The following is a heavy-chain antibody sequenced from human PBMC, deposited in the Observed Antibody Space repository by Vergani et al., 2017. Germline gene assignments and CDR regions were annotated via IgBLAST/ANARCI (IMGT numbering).Heavy chain of an antibody. V-gene: IGHV4-61*02. Sequence: QVQLQESGPGLVKPSQTLSLTCTVSGGSISSGSYYWSWIRQPAGKGLEWIGRIYTSGSTNYNPSLKSRVTISVDTSKNQFSLKLSSVTAADTAVYYCARGGDTIFGVVSLGWFDPWGQGTLVTVSS. CDR1: GGSISSGSYY. D-gene: IGHD3-3*01. CDR2: IYTSGST. CDR3: ARGGDTIFGVVSLGWFDP. J-gene: IGHJ5*02.